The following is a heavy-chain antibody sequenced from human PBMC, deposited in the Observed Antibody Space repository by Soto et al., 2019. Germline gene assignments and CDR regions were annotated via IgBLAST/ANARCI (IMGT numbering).Heavy chain of an antibody. D-gene: IGHD6-19*01. J-gene: IGHJ1*01. CDR1: GGSFSGYY. CDR2: INHSGST. V-gene: IGHV4-34*01. Sequence: QVQLQQWGAGLLKPSETLSLTCAVYGGSFSGYYWSWIRQPPGKGLEWIGEINHSGSTNYNPSRKSRVTISVDTSKNQFSLKLRSVTAADTAVYYCARVGSGRVAEYFQHWGQGTLVTVSS. CDR3: ARVGSGRVAEYFQH.